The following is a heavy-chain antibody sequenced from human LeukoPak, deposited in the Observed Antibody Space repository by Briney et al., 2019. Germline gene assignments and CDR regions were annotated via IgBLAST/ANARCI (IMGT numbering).Heavy chain of an antibody. Sequence: GESLKISCKGSGYSFTSYWIGWVLQMPGKGLEWMGIIYPGDSDTRYSPSFQGQVTISADKSISTTYLQWSSLKASDTAMYYCARISASDSYYDSSGYIDWLDPWGQGTLVTVSS. D-gene: IGHD3-22*01. CDR1: GYSFTSYW. CDR2: IYPGDSDT. V-gene: IGHV5-51*01. J-gene: IGHJ5*02. CDR3: ARISASDSYYDSSGYIDWLDP.